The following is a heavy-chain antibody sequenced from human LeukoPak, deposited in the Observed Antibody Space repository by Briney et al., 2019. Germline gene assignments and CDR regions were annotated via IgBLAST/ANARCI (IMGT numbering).Heavy chain of an antibody. CDR3: AKDGDAVAGIDPYYFDY. D-gene: IGHD6-19*01. Sequence: TGGSVRLSCAASGFTFSSYAMSWVRQAPGKGLEWVSAISGSGGSTYYADSVKGRFTISRDNSKNTLYLQMNSLRAEDTAVYYCAKDGDAVAGIDPYYFDYWGQGTLVTVSS. CDR2: ISGSGGST. V-gene: IGHV3-23*01. CDR1: GFTFSSYA. J-gene: IGHJ4*02.